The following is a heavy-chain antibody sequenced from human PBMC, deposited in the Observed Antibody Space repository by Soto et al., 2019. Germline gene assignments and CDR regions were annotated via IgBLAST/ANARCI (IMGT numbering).Heavy chain of an antibody. V-gene: IGHV1-18*01. CDR1: GYTFTSYG. D-gene: IGHD3-16*02. J-gene: IGHJ4*02. CDR2: ISAYNGNT. Sequence: ASVKVSCKASGYTFTSYGISWVRQAPGQGLEWMGWISAYNGNTNYAQKLQGRVTMTTDTSTSTAYIELRSLRSDDTAVYYCVRALRLGELSYIDYWGQGTLVTVSS. CDR3: VRALRLGELSYIDY.